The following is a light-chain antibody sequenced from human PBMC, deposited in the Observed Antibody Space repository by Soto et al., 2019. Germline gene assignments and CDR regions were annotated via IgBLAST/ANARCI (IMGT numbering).Light chain of an antibody. V-gene: IGLV1-51*01. Sequence: VLTQPPSVSAAPGQKVTISCSGSSSNIGNNYVSWYQQLPGTAPKLLIYDNNERPSGIPDRFSGSKSGTSASLGITGLQTGDEADYYCGTWDSSLSAGVFGGGTQLTVL. CDR1: SSNIGNNY. J-gene: IGLJ3*02. CDR3: GTWDSSLSAGV. CDR2: DNN.